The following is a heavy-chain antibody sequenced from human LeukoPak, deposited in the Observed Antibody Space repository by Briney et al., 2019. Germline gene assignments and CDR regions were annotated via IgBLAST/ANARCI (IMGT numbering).Heavy chain of an antibody. J-gene: IGHJ4*02. D-gene: IGHD6-19*01. CDR2: IYPGDSDT. CDR3: ARLSAAVDPFDY. Sequence: GESLKISCTASGYSFTNFWIAWVRQMPGKGLEWMGIIYPGDSDTRYSPSFQGQVTISADKSINTSYVQWSSLKASDTAMYYCARLSAAVDPFDYWGQGTLVTVSS. V-gene: IGHV5-51*01. CDR1: GYSFTNFW.